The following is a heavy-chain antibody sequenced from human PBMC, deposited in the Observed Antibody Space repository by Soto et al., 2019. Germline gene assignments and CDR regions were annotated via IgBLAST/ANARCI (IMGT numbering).Heavy chain of an antibody. D-gene: IGHD5-12*01. Sequence: GSLRLSCAASGFTFSSYSMNWVRQAPGKGLEWVSYISSSSSTIYYADSVKGRFTISRDNAKNSLYLQMNSLRAEDTAVYYCARESSFAPDIVATGRRGHAFDIWGQGTMLTVSS. CDR3: ARESSFAPDIVATGRRGHAFDI. V-gene: IGHV3-48*01. J-gene: IGHJ3*02. CDR2: ISSSSSTI. CDR1: GFTFSSYS.